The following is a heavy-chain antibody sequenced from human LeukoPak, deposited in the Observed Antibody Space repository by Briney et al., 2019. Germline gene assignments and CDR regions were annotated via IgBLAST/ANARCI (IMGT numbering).Heavy chain of an antibody. V-gene: IGHV4-4*07. CDR3: ARGPRGADSYSVDY. Sequence: SETLSLTCTVSGASISGYYWSWIRQSSGKGLECIGRIYNRENTNYDPSLKSRVTMSIDTSKDQFSLNLNSMTAADTAVYYCARGPRGADSYSVDYWGQGTLVTVPS. CDR1: GASISGYY. J-gene: IGHJ4*02. D-gene: IGHD2-21*02. CDR2: IYNRENT.